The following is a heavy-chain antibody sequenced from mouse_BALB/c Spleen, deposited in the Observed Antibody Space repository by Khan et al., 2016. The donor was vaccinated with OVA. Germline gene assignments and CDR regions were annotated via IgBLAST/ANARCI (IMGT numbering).Heavy chain of an antibody. CDR1: GFTFTNYW. CDR3: VIHVNTSACFTY. V-gene: IGHV1-7*01. Sequence: QVQLQQSGAELVKPGASVKMSCKASGFTFTNYWMHWVKQRPGQGLDWIGFINHSTDYTDYNQKFKDKSTLTADKSTSTAYMQLTSLKLECSDMYYCVIHVNTSACFTYWGQGTLVTVSA. CDR2: INHSTDYT. J-gene: IGHJ3*01.